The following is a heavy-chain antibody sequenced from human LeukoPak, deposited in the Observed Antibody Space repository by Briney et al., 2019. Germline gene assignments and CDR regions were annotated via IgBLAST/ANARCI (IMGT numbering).Heavy chain of an antibody. D-gene: IGHD3-16*01. CDR2: INQDGNEK. V-gene: IGHV3-7*01. J-gene: IGHJ4*02. CDR1: GFTFSGYW. CDR3: AKDAGRLAFSYYFDY. Sequence: GGSLRLSCAATGFTFSGYWMNWVRQAPGKGLEWVANINQDGNEKYYADSVKGRFTISRDNSKNTLYLQMNSLRAEDTAVYYCAKDAGRLAFSYYFDYWGQGTLVTVSS.